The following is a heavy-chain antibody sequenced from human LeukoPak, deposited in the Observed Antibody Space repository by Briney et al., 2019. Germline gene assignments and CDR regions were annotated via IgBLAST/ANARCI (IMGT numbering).Heavy chain of an antibody. CDR3: ARDNLPTYYSSSFDA. CDR1: GFTFSDYY. CDR2: ISSSGSTI. J-gene: IGHJ5*02. D-gene: IGHD6-6*01. V-gene: IGHV3-11*04. Sequence: GGSLRLSCAPSGFTFSDYYMSWIRQAPGKGLEWVSYISSSGSTIYYADSVKGRFTISRDNAKNSLYLQMNSLRAEDTAVYYCARDNLPTYYSSSFDAWGQGTLVTVSS.